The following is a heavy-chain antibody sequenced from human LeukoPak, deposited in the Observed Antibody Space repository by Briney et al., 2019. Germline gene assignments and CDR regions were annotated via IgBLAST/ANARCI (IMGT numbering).Heavy chain of an antibody. D-gene: IGHD3-3*01. CDR1: GFTFKNYW. V-gene: IGHV3-7*01. CDR3: ARVDDFWSGSAPHSYYYYMDL. CDR2: IKQAGSEK. Sequence: GGSLRLSCAASGFTFKNYWMTWVRQVPGKGLEWVANIKQAGSEKFYVDSVKGRSTISRDDAKKSLYLQMSSLRADDTAVYYCARVDDFWSGSAPHSYYYYMDLWGKGTTVTVSS. J-gene: IGHJ6*03.